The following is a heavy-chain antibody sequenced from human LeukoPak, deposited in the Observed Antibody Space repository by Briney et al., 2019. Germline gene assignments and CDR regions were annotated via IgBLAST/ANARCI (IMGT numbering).Heavy chain of an antibody. CDR2: IYYSGST. Sequence: SETLSLTCAVSGGSISSGDYSWSWIRQPPGKGLEWVGYIYYSGSTYYNPSLKGRVTISGDRSKNQFSLKLSSVTAADTAVYYCARVGRTDWFDPWGQGTLVTVSS. CDR1: GGSISSGDYS. D-gene: IGHD3-10*01. J-gene: IGHJ5*02. CDR3: ARVGRTDWFDP. V-gene: IGHV4-30-2*01.